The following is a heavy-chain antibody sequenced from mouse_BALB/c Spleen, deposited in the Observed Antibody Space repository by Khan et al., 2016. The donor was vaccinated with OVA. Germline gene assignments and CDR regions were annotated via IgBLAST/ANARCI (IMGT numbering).Heavy chain of an antibody. V-gene: IGHV9-2-1*01. CDR1: GYTFTDYS. J-gene: IGHJ3*01. D-gene: IGHD2-12*01. CDR3: ARSWLVTWFAY. CDR2: INTETGEP. Sequence: QIQLVQSGPELKKPGETVKISCKASGYTFTDYSMHWVKQAPGKGLKWMGWINTETGEPTYADDFKGRFAFSLETSASTAYLQINTLKNYDEATHFCARSWLVTWFAYWGQGTLVTVSA.